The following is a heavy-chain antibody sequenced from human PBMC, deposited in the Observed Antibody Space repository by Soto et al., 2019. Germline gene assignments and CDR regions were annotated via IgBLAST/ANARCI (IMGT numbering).Heavy chain of an antibody. CDR1: GYLFTSYG. J-gene: IGHJ4*02. D-gene: IGHD2-8*01. CDR2: ISAYNGDT. Sequence: ASVKVSCKASGYLFTSYGISWVRQAPGQGLEWMGWISAYNGDTKYAQNLQGRVTLTTGTSTSTAYMELRSLRSDDTAVYYCARDNGESSTPHTNDYWGQGTLVTVSS. CDR3: ARDNGESSTPHTNDY. V-gene: IGHV1-18*01.